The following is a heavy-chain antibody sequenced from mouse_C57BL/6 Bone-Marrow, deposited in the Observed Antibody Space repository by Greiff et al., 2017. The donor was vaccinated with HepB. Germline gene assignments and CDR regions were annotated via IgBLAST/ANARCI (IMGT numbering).Heavy chain of an antibody. CDR1: GYAFSSSW. D-gene: IGHD1-1*01. CDR3: AGLYYYGSSRFDY. CDR2: IYPGDGDT. V-gene: IGHV1-82*01. J-gene: IGHJ2*01. Sequence: QVQLKQPGPELVKPGASVKISCKASGYAFSSSWMNWVKQRPGKGLEWIGRIYPGDGDTNYNGKFKGKATLTADKSSSTAYMQLSSLTSEDSAVYFYAGLYYYGSSRFDYWGQGTTLTVSS.